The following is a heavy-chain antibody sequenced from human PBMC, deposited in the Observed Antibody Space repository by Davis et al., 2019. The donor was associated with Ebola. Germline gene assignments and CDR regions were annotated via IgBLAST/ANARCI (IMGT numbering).Heavy chain of an antibody. Sequence: ASVKVSCKASGYTFTGYNINWVRQATGQGLEWMGWMNPNSGNTGYAQKFQGRVTMTRENSMSTAYMELSSLRSEDTAVYFCARGGVAYSDLDYWGQGTLVAVSS. CDR3: ARGGVAYSDLDY. J-gene: IGHJ4*02. CDR2: MNPNSGNT. D-gene: IGHD2-21*01. V-gene: IGHV1-8*01. CDR1: GYTFTGYN.